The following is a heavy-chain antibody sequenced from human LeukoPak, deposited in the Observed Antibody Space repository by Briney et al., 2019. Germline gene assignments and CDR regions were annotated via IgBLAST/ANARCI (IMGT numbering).Heavy chain of an antibody. CDR1: GFTFSSYS. V-gene: IGHV3-48*04. D-gene: IGHD3-3*01. J-gene: IGHJ4*02. CDR2: ISSSSSTI. Sequence: PGGSLRLSCAASGFTFSSYSMNWVRQAPGKGLEWVSYISSSSSTIYYADSVKGRFTISRDNAKNSLYLQMNSLRAEDTAVYYCARDLAGKRSITIFGVVIDWGQGTLVTVSS. CDR3: ARDLAGKRSITIFGVVID.